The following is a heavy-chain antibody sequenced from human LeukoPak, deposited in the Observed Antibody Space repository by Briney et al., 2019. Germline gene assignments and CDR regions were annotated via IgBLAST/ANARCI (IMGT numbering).Heavy chain of an antibody. Sequence: PGGSLTLSCAASGFTFSSYGMHWVRQAPGKGLEWVAFIRYDGSNKYYADSVKGRFTISRDNSKNTLYLQMNSLRAEDTAVYYCAKGSMTEYFHHWGQGTLVTVSS. J-gene: IGHJ1*01. CDR1: GFTFSSYG. CDR3: AKGSMTEYFHH. V-gene: IGHV3-30*02. CDR2: IRYDGSNK.